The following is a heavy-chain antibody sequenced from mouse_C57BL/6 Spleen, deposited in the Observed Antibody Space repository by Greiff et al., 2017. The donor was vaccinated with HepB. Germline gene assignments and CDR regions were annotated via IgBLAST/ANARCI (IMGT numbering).Heavy chain of an antibody. CDR1: GYTFTSYW. Sequence: VQLQQPGAELVKPGASVKLSCKASGYTFTSYWMHWVKQRPGQGLEWIGMIHPNRGSTNYNEKFKSKATLTVDKSSSTAYMQLSSLTSEDSAVYYCAREGTTVVAKDFDVWGTGTTVTVSS. J-gene: IGHJ1*03. CDR3: AREGTTVVAKDFDV. CDR2: IHPNRGST. D-gene: IGHD1-1*01. V-gene: IGHV1-64*01.